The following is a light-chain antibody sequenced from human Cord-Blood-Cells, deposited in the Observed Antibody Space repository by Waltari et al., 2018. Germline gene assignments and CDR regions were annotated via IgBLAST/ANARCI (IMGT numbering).Light chain of an antibody. CDR3: QQSYSTWT. Sequence: DIQMTQSPSSLSASVGDRVNITCRASQSISSYLNWYQQKPGKAPKLLIYAASSLQSGVPSRFSGSGSGTDFTLTISSLQPEDFATYYCQQSYSTWTFGQGTKGEIK. CDR1: QSISSY. V-gene: IGKV1-39*01. CDR2: AAS. J-gene: IGKJ1*01.